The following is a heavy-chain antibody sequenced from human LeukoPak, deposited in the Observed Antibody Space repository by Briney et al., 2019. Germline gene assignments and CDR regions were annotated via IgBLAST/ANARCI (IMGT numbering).Heavy chain of an antibody. Sequence: PGGSLRLSCAASGFTFSSYWMTWVRQAPGKGLEWVANIKQDGSEKYYVDSVKGRFTISRDNAKNSLYLQMNSLRAEGTAVYYCARGDLGATIFDYWGQGTLVTVSS. V-gene: IGHV3-7*01. J-gene: IGHJ4*02. CDR1: GFTFSSYW. D-gene: IGHD1-26*01. CDR2: IKQDGSEK. CDR3: ARGDLGATIFDY.